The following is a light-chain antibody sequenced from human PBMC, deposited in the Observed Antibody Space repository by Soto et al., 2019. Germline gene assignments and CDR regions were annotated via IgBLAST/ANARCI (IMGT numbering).Light chain of an antibody. CDR3: QQDCSSPFT. V-gene: IGKV3D-20*01. J-gene: IGKJ2*01. CDR1: QSVSSSY. Sequence: EIVLTQSPATLSLSPGERATLSCGASQSVSSSYLAWYQQKPGLAPRLLIYDASSRATSIPDRFSGSGSGTDFTPTSSRLEPEDFAAYYCQQDCSSPFTFGQGTKLEIK. CDR2: DAS.